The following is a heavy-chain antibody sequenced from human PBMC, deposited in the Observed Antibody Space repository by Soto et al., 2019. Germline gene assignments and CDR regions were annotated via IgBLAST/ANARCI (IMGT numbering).Heavy chain of an antibody. Sequence: ASVKVSCKASGGTFSSYAISWVRQAPGQGLEWMGGIIPIFGTANYAQKFQGRVTITADESTSTAYMELSSLRSEDTAVYYCARTKIRWSPRHYGMDVWGQGTTVTVSS. CDR2: IIPIFGTA. CDR3: ARTKIRWSPRHYGMDV. J-gene: IGHJ6*02. CDR1: GGTFSSYA. D-gene: IGHD4-17*01. V-gene: IGHV1-69*13.